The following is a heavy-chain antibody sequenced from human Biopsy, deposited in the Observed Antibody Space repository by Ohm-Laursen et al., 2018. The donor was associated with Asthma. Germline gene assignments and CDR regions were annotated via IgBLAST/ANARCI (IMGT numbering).Heavy chain of an antibody. J-gene: IGHJ3*02. CDR2: MSFDGGQT. V-gene: IGHV3-30*18. CDR1: GFSFNSYG. Sequence: SLRLSCAVSGFSFNSYGMHWVRQAPGKGLEWVAVMSFDGGQTYYADSVKGRLTISRDNSKNTLYLQMNSLRAEDTAVYYCAKERYYDFWSGYPIWGQGTMVTVSS. CDR3: AKERYYDFWSGYPI. D-gene: IGHD3-3*01.